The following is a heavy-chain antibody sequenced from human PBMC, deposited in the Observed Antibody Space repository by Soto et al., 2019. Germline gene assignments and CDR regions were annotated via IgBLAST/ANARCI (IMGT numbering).Heavy chain of an antibody. J-gene: IGHJ4*01. D-gene: IGHD6-13*01. CDR1: GFTFTSYY. Sequence: ASVKVSCKASGFTFTSYYIHWARQAPGQGLEWMGWVSPNSGATNYAQNFQGWVTMTRDTSINTAYMELSRLKSDDTAVYYCARYSAASGTYYFDYWGPGTLVTVSS. CDR3: ARYSAASGTYYFDY. CDR2: VSPNSGAT. V-gene: IGHV1-2*04.